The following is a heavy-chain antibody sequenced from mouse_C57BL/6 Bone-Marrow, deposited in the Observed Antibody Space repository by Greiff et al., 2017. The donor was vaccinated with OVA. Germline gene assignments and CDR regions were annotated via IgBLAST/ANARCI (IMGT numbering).Heavy chain of an antibody. Sequence: KLQQPGAELVMPGASVKLSCKASGYTFTSYWMHWVKQRPGQGLEWIGEIDPSDSYTNYNQKFKGKSTLTVDKSSSTAYMQLSSLTSEDSAVYYCARRYYGSSYVDYWGQGTTLTVSS. J-gene: IGHJ2*01. CDR3: ARRYYGSSYVDY. CDR1: GYTFTSYW. CDR2: IDPSDSYT. D-gene: IGHD1-1*01. V-gene: IGHV1-69*01.